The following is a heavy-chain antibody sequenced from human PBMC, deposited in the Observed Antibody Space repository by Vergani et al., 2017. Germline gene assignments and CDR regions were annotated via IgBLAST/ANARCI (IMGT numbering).Heavy chain of an antibody. CDR2: ISGSGGST. CDR1: GFTFSSYA. CDR3: AKLWRDGYNYGDWYFDL. D-gene: IGHD5-24*01. Sequence: EVQLLESGGGLVQPGGSLRLSCAASGFTFSSYAMSWVRQAPGKGLEWVSAISGSGGSTYYADSVKGRFTISRNNSNNTLYLQMNSLRAEDTAVYYCAKLWRDGYNYGDWYFDLWGRGTLVTVSS. J-gene: IGHJ2*01. V-gene: IGHV3-23*01.